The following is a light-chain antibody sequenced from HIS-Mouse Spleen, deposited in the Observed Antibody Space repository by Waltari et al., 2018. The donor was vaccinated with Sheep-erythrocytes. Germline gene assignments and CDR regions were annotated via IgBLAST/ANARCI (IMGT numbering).Light chain of an antibody. CDR2: QDT. CDR1: KLGDKY. J-gene: IGLJ2*01. CDR3: QAWDSSIVV. V-gene: IGLV3-1*01. Sequence: SSELTQPPSVSVSPGQTASITCSGDKLGDKYACWYQQKPGQSPVMVIYQDTKRPSGIPKRFSGTNSGNTATLTISGTHAMDEADYYCQAWDSSIVVFGGGTKLTVL.